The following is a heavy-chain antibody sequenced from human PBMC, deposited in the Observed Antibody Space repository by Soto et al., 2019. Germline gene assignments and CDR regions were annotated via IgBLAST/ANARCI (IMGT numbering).Heavy chain of an antibody. CDR2: ISWNSGNI. CDR1: GFIFEDYA. Sequence: EVHLVESGGVLVQPGRSLRRSCAASGFIFEDYAMHWVRQVPGKGLEWVSSISWNSGNIVYADSVQGRFTVSRDSANNSLYLQMNSLRTEDTALYYCAKGAVTSIFGYFDFCGQGTLVTVSS. J-gene: IGHJ4*02. CDR3: AKGAVTSIFGYFDF. D-gene: IGHD3-3*01. V-gene: IGHV3-9*01.